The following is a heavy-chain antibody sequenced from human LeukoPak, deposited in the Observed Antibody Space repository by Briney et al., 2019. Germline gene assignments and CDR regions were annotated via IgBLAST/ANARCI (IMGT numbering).Heavy chain of an antibody. CDR3: ARDTSPFDH. CDR1: GGSISSSSYY. Sequence: SSETLSLTCTVSGGSISSSSYYWGWIRQPPGKGLEWIGSIYYTGSTYYNPSLKSRVIISVDTSKNQFSLKVTSVTAADTAVYYCARDTSPFDHWGQGTLVTVSS. CDR2: IYYTGST. D-gene: IGHD3-16*01. V-gene: IGHV4-39*07. J-gene: IGHJ4*02.